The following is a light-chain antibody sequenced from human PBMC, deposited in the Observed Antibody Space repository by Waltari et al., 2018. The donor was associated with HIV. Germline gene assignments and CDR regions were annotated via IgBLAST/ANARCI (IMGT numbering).Light chain of an antibody. CDR2: SAS. Sequence: DIRLTQSPSLLSASVGDRVSFTCRSSQDISTNLAWFQQKPGKVPNLLIYSASTLHVGVPSRFSGSGSGTEFTLTIDVLQPEDFATYYCLQLSNFQFTFGPGTKLAIK. CDR3: LQLSNFQFT. CDR1: QDISTN. V-gene: IGKV1-9*01. J-gene: IGKJ2*01.